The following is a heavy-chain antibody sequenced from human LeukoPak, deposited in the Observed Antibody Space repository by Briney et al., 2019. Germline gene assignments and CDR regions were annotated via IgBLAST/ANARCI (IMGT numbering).Heavy chain of an antibody. Sequence: SETLSLTCTVSGGSISSGSYYWSWIRRPAGKGLEWIGRIYTSGSTNYNPSLKSRVTISVDTSKNQLSLKLSSVTAADTAVYYCARVGYCSGGSCSEDAFDIWGQGTMVTVSS. CDR3: ARVGYCSGGSCSEDAFDI. V-gene: IGHV4-61*02. J-gene: IGHJ3*02. CDR2: IYTSGST. D-gene: IGHD2-15*01. CDR1: GGSISSGSYY.